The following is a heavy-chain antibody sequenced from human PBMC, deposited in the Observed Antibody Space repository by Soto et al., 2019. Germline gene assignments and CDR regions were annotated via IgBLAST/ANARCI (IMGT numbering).Heavy chain of an antibody. CDR3: ARDHRGYSSSWYLDY. J-gene: IGHJ4*02. Sequence: GASVKVSCKASGYTFTSYYMHWVRQAPGQGLEWMGIINPSGGSTSYAQKFQGRVTMTRDTSTSTVYMELSSLRSEDTAVCYCARDHRGYSSSWYLDYWGQGTLVTVSS. V-gene: IGHV1-46*01. D-gene: IGHD6-13*01. CDR2: INPSGGST. CDR1: GYTFTSYY.